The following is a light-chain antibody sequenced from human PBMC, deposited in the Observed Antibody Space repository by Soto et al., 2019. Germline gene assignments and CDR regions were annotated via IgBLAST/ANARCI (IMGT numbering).Light chain of an antibody. CDR2: DAS. CDR1: QSVSSY. CDR3: QQRSNWHLT. Sequence: EIVLTQSPATLSLSPGERATLSCRASQSVSSYLAWYQQKPGQAPRLLIYDASNRATGIPARFSGSGSGTDFTLTISGLEPEDFEVYYCQQRSNWHLTFGGGTKVDIK. J-gene: IGKJ4*01. V-gene: IGKV3-11*01.